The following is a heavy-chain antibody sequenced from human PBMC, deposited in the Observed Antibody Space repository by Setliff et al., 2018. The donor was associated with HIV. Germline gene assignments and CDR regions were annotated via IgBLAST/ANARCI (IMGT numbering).Heavy chain of an antibody. CDR2: INHSGST. D-gene: IGHD3-3*01. Sequence: SETLSLTCAVYGGSFSGYYWSWIRQPPGKGLEWIGEINHSGSTNYNPSLKSRVTISVDTSKNQFSLKLSSVAAGDTAVYYCARSIVPVASGYYYFEYWGQGTLVTVSS. CDR1: GGSFSGYY. CDR3: ARSIVPVASGYYYFEY. V-gene: IGHV4-34*01. J-gene: IGHJ4*02.